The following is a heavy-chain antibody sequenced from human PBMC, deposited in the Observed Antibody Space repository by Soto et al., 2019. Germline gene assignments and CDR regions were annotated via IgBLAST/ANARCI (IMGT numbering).Heavy chain of an antibody. CDR1: VFTCSSYE. J-gene: IGHJ6*02. V-gene: IGHV3-48*03. CDR3: ARVPRNFYYNGMDV. CDR2: ISSSGSTK. Sequence: GALRLSCEGSVFTCSSYEMNWVRQAPGKGLEWVSYISSSGSTKNYADSVKGRFTISRDNVKNSLYLQMNSLRAEDTAVYYCARVPRNFYYNGMDVWGQGTTVTVSS.